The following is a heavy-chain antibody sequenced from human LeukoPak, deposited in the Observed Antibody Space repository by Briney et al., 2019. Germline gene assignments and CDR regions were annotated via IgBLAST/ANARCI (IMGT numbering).Heavy chain of an antibody. D-gene: IGHD2-15*01. Sequence: SETLSLTCTVSGVXISSDGYYWSWLPQHPGKGLEWIGYIYYSGSTYYNPSLKSRVTISVDTSKYQFSLKLSSVTAADTAVYYCAGDIDSSFDYWGQGTLVTVSS. CDR3: AGDIDSSFDY. CDR1: GVXISSDGYY. V-gene: IGHV4-31*03. J-gene: IGHJ4*02. CDR2: IYYSGST.